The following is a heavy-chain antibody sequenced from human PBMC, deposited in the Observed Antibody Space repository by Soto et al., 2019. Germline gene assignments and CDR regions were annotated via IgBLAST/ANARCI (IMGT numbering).Heavy chain of an antibody. J-gene: IGHJ4*02. CDR1: GGSISSYY. Sequence: SETLSLTCTVSGGSISSYYWSWIRQPPGKRLEWIGYIYYSGSTNYNPSLKSRVTISVDTSKNQFSLKLSSVTAADTAVYYCARHGPIAAAGSVFDYWGQGTLVTVSS. CDR3: ARHGPIAAAGSVFDY. CDR2: IYYSGST. V-gene: IGHV4-59*08. D-gene: IGHD6-13*01.